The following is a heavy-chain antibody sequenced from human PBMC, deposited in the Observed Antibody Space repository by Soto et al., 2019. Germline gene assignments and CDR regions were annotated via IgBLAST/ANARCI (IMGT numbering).Heavy chain of an antibody. V-gene: IGHV4-39*01. Sequence: SETLSLTCTVSGGSISSSSYYWGWIRQPPGKGLEWIGSIYYSGSTYYNPSLKSRVTISVDTSKNQFSLKLSSVTAADTAVYYCARHPRLAVAVPEGWFDPWGQGTLVTVSS. D-gene: IGHD6-19*01. CDR2: IYYSGST. J-gene: IGHJ5*02. CDR1: GGSISSSSYY. CDR3: ARHPRLAVAVPEGWFDP.